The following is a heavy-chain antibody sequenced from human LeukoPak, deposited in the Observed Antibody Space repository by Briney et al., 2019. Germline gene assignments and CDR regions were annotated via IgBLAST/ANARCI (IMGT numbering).Heavy chain of an antibody. J-gene: IGHJ4*02. CDR3: AKDRRLLWFGELTGD. Sequence: GGSLRLSCAASGLTFSSYAMSWVRQPPGKGLEWVSAISGSGGSTYYADSVKGRFTISRDNSKNTLYLQLNSLRAEDTAVYYCAKDRRLLWFGELTGDWGQGTLVTVSS. V-gene: IGHV3-23*01. D-gene: IGHD3-10*01. CDR2: ISGSGGST. CDR1: GLTFSSYA.